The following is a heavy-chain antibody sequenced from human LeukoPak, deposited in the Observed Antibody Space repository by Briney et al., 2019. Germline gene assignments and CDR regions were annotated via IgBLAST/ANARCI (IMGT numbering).Heavy chain of an antibody. CDR3: ARLDYYYYMDV. CDR1: GYSISSGYY. CDR2: IYHSGSS. J-gene: IGHJ6*03. V-gene: IGHV4-38-2*01. Sequence: PSETLSLTCAGSGYSISSGYYWGWVRQPPGEGLEWIGSIYHSGSSYYNPSLKSRVTISVDTSKNQFSLKLSSVTAADTAVYYCARLDYYYYMDVWGKGTTVTVSS.